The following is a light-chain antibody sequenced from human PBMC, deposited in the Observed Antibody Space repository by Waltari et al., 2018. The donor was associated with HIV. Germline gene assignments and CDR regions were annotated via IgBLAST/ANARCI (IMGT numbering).Light chain of an antibody. V-gene: IGKV1-33*01. Sequence: DIQMPQSPSSLPPSVGDRVTNTCPASEDIIISLNWVQQKPGKAPKLLVYDASNLETGVSSRFSANGSGTDFTLTIASLQAEDVATYYCQQFDHLPITFGQGTRLEIK. J-gene: IGKJ5*01. CDR1: EDIIIS. CDR3: QQFDHLPIT. CDR2: DAS.